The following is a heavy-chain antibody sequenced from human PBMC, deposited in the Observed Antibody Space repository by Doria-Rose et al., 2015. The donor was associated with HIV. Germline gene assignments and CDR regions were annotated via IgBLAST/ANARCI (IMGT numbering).Heavy chain of an antibody. D-gene: IGHD3-22*01. J-gene: IGHJ4*02. V-gene: IGHV3-48*02. CDR3: VRVRSGGYQDY. Sequence: WVRQAPGKGLEWVSYISSGSSTIYYADSVKGRFTISRDNAKNSLYLQMNSPRDEDTAVYYCVRVRSGGYQDYWGQGTLVTV. CDR2: ISSGSSTI.